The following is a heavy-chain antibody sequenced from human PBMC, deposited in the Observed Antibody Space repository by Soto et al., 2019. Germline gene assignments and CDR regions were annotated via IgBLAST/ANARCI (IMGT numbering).Heavy chain of an antibody. V-gene: IGHV3-30*18. CDR1: GFTFSSYG. D-gene: IGHD3-10*01. Sequence: PGGSLRLSCAASGFTFSSYGMHWVRQAPGKGLEWVAVISYDGSNKYYADSVKGRFTISRDNSKNTLYLQMNSLRAEDTAVYYCAKARGRGAAGYYYYYGMDVWGQGTTVTVSS. CDR3: AKARGRGAAGYYYYYGMDV. CDR2: ISYDGSNK. J-gene: IGHJ6*02.